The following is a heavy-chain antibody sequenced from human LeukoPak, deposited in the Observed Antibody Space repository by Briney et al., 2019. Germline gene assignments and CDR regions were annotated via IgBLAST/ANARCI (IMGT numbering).Heavy chain of an antibody. CDR3: ASGFSSSPYFDY. D-gene: IGHD6-6*01. CDR1: GFPFITYY. Sequence: PGGSLSLSCAASGFPFITYYMNWVRQAPGKGLEWVSFITGSSSYIYYTDSVKGRFTISRDNAKNSLFLQMNSLRDEDTAVYYCASGFSSSPYFDYWGQGTLVTVSS. J-gene: IGHJ4*02. V-gene: IGHV3-21*01. CDR2: ITGSSSYI.